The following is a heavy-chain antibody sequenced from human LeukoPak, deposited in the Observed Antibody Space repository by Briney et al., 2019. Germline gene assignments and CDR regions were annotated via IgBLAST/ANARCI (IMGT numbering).Heavy chain of an antibody. D-gene: IGHD6-13*01. Sequence: SETLSLTCTVSGGSISSYYRSWIRQPPGKGLEWIGYIYYSGSTNYNPSLKSRVTISVDTSKNQFSLKLSSVTAADTAVYYCARHPRSSSWFDYWGQGTLVTVSS. J-gene: IGHJ4*02. CDR3: ARHPRSSSWFDY. CDR1: GGSISSYY. CDR2: IYYSGST. V-gene: IGHV4-59*08.